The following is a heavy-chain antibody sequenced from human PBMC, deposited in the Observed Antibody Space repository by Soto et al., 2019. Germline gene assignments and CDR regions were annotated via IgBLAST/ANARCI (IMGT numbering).Heavy chain of an antibody. CDR2: LDYSGST. D-gene: IGHD5-18*01. CDR3: ARVSFDSYGPPAFYYYYYYGMDV. Sequence: SETLSLTCTVSGGSIRSYYWSWIRQPPGKGLEWIANLDYSGSTNYDPSLKSRVTISLDTSKNQVSLKLSSVTAADTAVYYCARVSFDSYGPPAFYYYYYYGMDVWGQGTTVTVSS. CDR1: GGSIRSYY. J-gene: IGHJ6*02. V-gene: IGHV4-59*08.